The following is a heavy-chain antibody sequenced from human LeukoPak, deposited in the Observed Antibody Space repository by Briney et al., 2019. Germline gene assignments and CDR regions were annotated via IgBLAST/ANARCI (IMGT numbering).Heavy chain of an antibody. CDR1: GFTVSSNY. CDR3: ARDAPPSYCSGGSRYSG. V-gene: IGHV3-53*01. Sequence: GGSLRLSCAASGFTVSSNYMSWVRQAPGKGLAWVSVIYSGGSTYYADSVKGRFTISRDNSKNTLYLQMNSLRAEDTAVYYCARDAPPSYCSGGSRYSGWGQGTLVTVSS. J-gene: IGHJ4*02. CDR2: IYSGGST. D-gene: IGHD2-15*01.